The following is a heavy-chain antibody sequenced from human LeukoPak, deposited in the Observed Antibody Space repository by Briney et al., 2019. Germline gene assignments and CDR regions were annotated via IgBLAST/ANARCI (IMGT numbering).Heavy chain of an antibody. V-gene: IGHV3-30-3*01. D-gene: IGHD3-10*01. CDR1: GFTFSSYA. CDR3: AKDSRGWGITMVRGVS. CDR2: ISYDGSNK. Sequence: GGSLRLSCAASGFTFSSYAMHWVRQAPGKGLEWVAVISYDGSNKYYADSVKGRFTISRDNSKNTLYLQMNSLRAEDTAVYYCAKDSRGWGITMVRGVSWGQGTLVTVSS. J-gene: IGHJ4*02.